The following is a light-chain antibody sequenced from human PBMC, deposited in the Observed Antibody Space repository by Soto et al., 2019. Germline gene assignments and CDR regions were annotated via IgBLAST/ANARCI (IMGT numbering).Light chain of an antibody. Sequence: QSVLTQTPSASGTHGQRVTISCSGRTSNLGSNTVHWYQQLPGTAPKRLIHSNNQRPSGVPDRFSGSKSGTSASLAISGLQSEDEADYYCATWDDSLNAYVFGTGTNFTVL. CDR3: ATWDDSLNAYV. CDR1: TSNLGSNT. J-gene: IGLJ1*01. CDR2: SNN. V-gene: IGLV1-44*01.